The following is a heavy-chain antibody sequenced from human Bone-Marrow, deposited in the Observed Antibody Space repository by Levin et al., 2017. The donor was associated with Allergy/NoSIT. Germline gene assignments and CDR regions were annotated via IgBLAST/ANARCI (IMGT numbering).Heavy chain of an antibody. CDR1: GFTFDDYA. D-gene: IGHD3-22*01. J-gene: IGHJ3*01. V-gene: IGHV3-9*01. CDR3: AKDRSGNYYAVSAFDV. CDR2: IGWDSGRI. Sequence: PGGSLRLSCAASGFTFDDYAMHWVRQAPGRGLEWVSGIGWDSGRIGYADSVQGRFTISRDNAKNSLYLQMNSLRPEDTALYSCAKDRSGNYYAVSAFDVWGQGTAVIVSS.